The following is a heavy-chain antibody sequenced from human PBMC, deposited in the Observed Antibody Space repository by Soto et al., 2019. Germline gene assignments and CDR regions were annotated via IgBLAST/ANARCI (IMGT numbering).Heavy chain of an antibody. CDR3: ARFSGSYPRGLDY. CDR2: SRNKANSYNT. Sequence: EVQLVESGGGLVQPGGSLRLSCAASGFTFSDHYMDWVRQAPGKGLEWVGRSRNKANSYNTEYAASVKGRFTISRDESKNSLYLQMNSLKTDDTAVYYCARFSGSYPRGLDYWGQGTLVTVSS. J-gene: IGHJ4*02. D-gene: IGHD1-26*01. V-gene: IGHV3-72*01. CDR1: GFTFSDHY.